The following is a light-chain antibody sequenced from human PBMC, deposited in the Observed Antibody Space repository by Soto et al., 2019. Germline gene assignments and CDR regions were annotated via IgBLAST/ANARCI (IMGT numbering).Light chain of an antibody. Sequence: EVVMTQSPATLSVSPGERATLSCRASESVSRNLAWYQQKPGQAPRLLIYDASTRATGIPDRFSGGGSGTEFTLTISSPQSEDFVVYYCQQYNSWPLTFGGGTKVDIK. V-gene: IGKV3-15*01. J-gene: IGKJ4*01. CDR2: DAS. CDR3: QQYNSWPLT. CDR1: ESVSRN.